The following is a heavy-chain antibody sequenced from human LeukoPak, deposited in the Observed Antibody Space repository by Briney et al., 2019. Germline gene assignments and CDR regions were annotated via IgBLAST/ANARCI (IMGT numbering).Heavy chain of an antibody. CDR2: INPNSGGT. D-gene: IGHD3-3*01. Sequence: EASVKVSCKASGYTFSGYYMHWVRQAPGQGLEWMGWINPNSGGTNYAQKFQGRVTMTRDTSISSAYMELSRLRSDDTAMYYCARVGIRKYYDFWSGSGFQHWGQGTLVTVSS. CDR1: GYTFSGYY. CDR3: ARVGIRKYYDFWSGSGFQH. V-gene: IGHV1-2*02. J-gene: IGHJ1*01.